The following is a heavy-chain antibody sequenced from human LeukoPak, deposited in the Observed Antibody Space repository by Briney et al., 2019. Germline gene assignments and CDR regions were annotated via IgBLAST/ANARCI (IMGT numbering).Heavy chain of an antibody. CDR1: GYTFTGYY. Sequence: ASVKVSCKASGYTFTGYYMHWVRQAPGQGLEWMGRINPNSGGTNYAQKLQGRVTMTTDTSTSTAYMELRSLRSDDTAVYYCAREIAYCGGDRYFGFDYWGQGTLVTVSS. CDR2: INPNSGGT. D-gene: IGHD2-21*01. J-gene: IGHJ4*02. CDR3: AREIAYCGGDRYFGFDY. V-gene: IGHV1-2*06.